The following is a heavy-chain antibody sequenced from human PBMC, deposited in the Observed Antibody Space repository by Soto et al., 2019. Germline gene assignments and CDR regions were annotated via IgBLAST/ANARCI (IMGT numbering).Heavy chain of an antibody. V-gene: IGHV4-4*02. CDR1: GGSIRTPDW. D-gene: IGHD5-12*01. Sequence: SETLSLTCAVSGGSIRTPDWWSWVRQTPEKGLEWIGEIYHSGTPNYNPSLKSRVSMSVDKSNNQFSLKMYSVTAADTAVYYCVRVTSVLGSEGAYVGGWFDPWGQGTLVTVSS. J-gene: IGHJ5*02. CDR3: VRVTSVLGSEGAYVGGWFDP. CDR2: IYHSGTP.